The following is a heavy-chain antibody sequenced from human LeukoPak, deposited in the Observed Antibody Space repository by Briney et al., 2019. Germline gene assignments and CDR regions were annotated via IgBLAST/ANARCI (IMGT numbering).Heavy chain of an antibody. CDR1: GYTFTSYY. CDR2: INPSSGAT. V-gene: IGHV1-46*01. CDR3: ARATNFYYYYGMDV. D-gene: IGHD1-26*01. J-gene: IGHJ6*02. Sequence: SVKVSCKTSGYTFTSYYIHWVRQAPGQGLDWMGIINPSSGATNDAQKFQGRVTMTRDTSTSTVYMELSSQRSEDTAVYYCARATNFYYYYGMDVWGQGTTVTVSS.